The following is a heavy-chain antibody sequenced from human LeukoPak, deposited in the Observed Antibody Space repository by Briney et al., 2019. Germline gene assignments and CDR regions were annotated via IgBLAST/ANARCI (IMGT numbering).Heavy chain of an antibody. J-gene: IGHJ4*02. CDR1: GYSFTNYW. V-gene: IGHV5-51*01. CDR3: ARRGWYYDSSGYSYYFDY. CDR2: IDPGDSDT. D-gene: IGHD3-22*01. Sequence: GASLKISCQVSGYSFTNYWIGWVRQMPGKGLEWMGSIDPGDSDTRYSPSFQGQVTISADKSISTAYLQWSSLKASDTAMYYCARRGWYYDSSGYSYYFDYWGQGTLVTVSS.